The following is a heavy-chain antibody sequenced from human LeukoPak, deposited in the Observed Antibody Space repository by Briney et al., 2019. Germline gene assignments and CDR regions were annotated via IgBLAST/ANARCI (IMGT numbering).Heavy chain of an antibody. CDR2: VHDTGST. V-gene: IGHV4-59*02. CDR1: GSSVSTFY. CDR3: ARGSTDVYWYLDV. J-gene: IGHJ2*01. D-gene: IGHD1-26*01. Sequence: TSETLSLTCIVSGSSVSTFYWSWLRQSPGTGLEWIGFVHDTGSTAYNPSLKSRVTISLETSKNQLSLMLTSVTAADTAMYYCARGSTDVYWYLDVWGRGTPVTVSS.